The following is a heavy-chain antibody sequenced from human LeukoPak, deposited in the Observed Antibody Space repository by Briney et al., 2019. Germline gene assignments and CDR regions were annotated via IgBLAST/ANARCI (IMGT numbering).Heavy chain of an antibody. Sequence: PGGSLRLSCAASGFTFSSYGMHWVRQAPGKGLEWVAFIRYDGSNKYYADSVKGRFTISRDNSKNTLYLQMNSLRAEDTAVYYCASTNYDFWSGYLWGQGTLVTVSS. CDR3: ASTNYDFWSGYL. V-gene: IGHV3-30*02. D-gene: IGHD3-3*01. CDR1: GFTFSSYG. J-gene: IGHJ4*02. CDR2: IRYDGSNK.